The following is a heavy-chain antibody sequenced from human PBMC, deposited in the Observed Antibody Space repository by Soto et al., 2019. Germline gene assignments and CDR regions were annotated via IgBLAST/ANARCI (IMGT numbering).Heavy chain of an antibody. Sequence: PSKTLPLTCTVSVGSISSSSYYWAWFRQPQGKGLEWIGSIYYSGSTYYNPSLKSRVTISVDTSKNQFSLKLSSVTAADTAVYYCARRSDYDFWNDRYYGMDVWGQGTTVTVSS. CDR2: IYYSGST. V-gene: IGHV4-39*01. CDR1: VGSISSSSYY. J-gene: IGHJ6*02. CDR3: ARRSDYDFWNDRYYGMDV. D-gene: IGHD3-3*01.